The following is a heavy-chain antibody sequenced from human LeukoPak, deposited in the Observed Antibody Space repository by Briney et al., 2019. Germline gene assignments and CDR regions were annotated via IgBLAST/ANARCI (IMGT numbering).Heavy chain of an antibody. J-gene: IGHJ4*02. V-gene: IGHV3-21*01. CDR1: GFTFSSYS. Sequence: PGGSLRLSCAASGFTFSSYSMNWVRQAPGKGLEWVSSISSSSSYIYYADSVKGRFTISRDNAKNSLYLQMNSLRAEDTAVYYCARETTKYVVVDYWGQGTLVTVSS. CDR3: ARETTKYVVVDY. D-gene: IGHD4-11*01. CDR2: ISSSSSYI.